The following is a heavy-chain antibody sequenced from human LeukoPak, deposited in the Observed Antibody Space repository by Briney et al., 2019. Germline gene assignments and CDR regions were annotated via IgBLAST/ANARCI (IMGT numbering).Heavy chain of an antibody. D-gene: IGHD3-3*01. CDR3: ARAPPTIFGVVIRPYYYYGMDV. CDR2: ISAYNGNT. CDR1: GYTFTSYG. J-gene: IGHJ6*02. V-gene: IGHV1-18*01. Sequence: GASVKVSCKASGYTFTSYGISWVRQAPGQGLEWMGWISAYNGNTNYAQKLQGRVTMTTDTSTSTAYMELRSLRSDDTAVYYCARAPPTIFGVVIRPYYYYGMDVWGQGTTVTVSS.